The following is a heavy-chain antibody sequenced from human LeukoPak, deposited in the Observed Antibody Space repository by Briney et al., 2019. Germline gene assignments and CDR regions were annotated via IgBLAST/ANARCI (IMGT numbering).Heavy chain of an antibody. CDR1: GYTFTSYD. J-gene: IGHJ4*02. CDR2: MNPNSGNT. CDR3: ARDEGYSSSWYPG. V-gene: IGHV1-8*01. Sequence: ASVKVSCKASGYTFTSYDINWVRQATGQGLEWMGWMNPNSGNTGHAQKFQGRVTMTRDTSISTAYMELSRLRSDDTAVYYCARDEGYSSSWYPGWGQGTLVTVSS. D-gene: IGHD6-13*01.